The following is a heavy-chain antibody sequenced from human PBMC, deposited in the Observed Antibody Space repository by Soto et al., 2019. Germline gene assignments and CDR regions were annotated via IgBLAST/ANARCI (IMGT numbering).Heavy chain of an antibody. CDR1: GYTLTTYG. J-gene: IGHJ4*02. CDR3: ARGTYFDY. D-gene: IGHD1-1*01. Sequence: QVQLVQSGAEVKKPGASVKVSCKAAGYTLTTYGVSWVRQAPGQGLEWVGWISAYNDHTNYAQKFQGRVTMTTDTSTSTAYMELRSLRSDDTAVYCCARGTYFDYWGQGTLVTVSS. V-gene: IGHV1-18*01. CDR2: ISAYNDHT.